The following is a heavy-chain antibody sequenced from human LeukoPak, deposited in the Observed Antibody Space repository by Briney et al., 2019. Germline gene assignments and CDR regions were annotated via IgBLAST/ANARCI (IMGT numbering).Heavy chain of an antibody. CDR1: GSTFSDYY. J-gene: IGHJ4*02. V-gene: IGHV3-11*04. Sequence: PGGSLRLSCAASGSTFSDYYMSWIRQAPGKGLEWLSYISSTSRTIYYADSVKGRFTISRDNAKNSLYLQMNSLRDEDTAVYYCARDGEYCGGDCFIFDSWGQGTLVTVSS. CDR2: ISSTSRTI. D-gene: IGHD2-21*02. CDR3: ARDGEYCGGDCFIFDS.